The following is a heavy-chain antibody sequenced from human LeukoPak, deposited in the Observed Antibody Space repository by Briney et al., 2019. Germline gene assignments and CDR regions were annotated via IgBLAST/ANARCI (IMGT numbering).Heavy chain of an antibody. V-gene: IGHV1-69*13. CDR3: ARELRRLRDSGVFDY. CDR2: IIPIFGTA. J-gene: IGHJ4*02. D-gene: IGHD3-9*01. Sequence: SVKVSCKASGGTFISYAISWVRQAPGQGLEWMGGIIPIFGTANYAQKFQGRVTITADESTSTAYMELSSLRSEDTAVYYCARELRRLRDSGVFDYWGQGTLVTVSS. CDR1: GGTFISYA.